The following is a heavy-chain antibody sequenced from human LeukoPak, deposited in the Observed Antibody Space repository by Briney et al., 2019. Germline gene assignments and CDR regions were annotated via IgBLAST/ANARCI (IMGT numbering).Heavy chain of an antibody. Sequence: SETLSLTCDVSGGSISTDDYWWGWIRQPPGKGLEWIAIIFYTGKTNHNPSLKSRGFMSVDTSKNQFSLTLSAVTAADTAVYYCARQMGLGVWALDYWGQGTLVTVSS. CDR1: GGSISTDDYW. CDR2: IFYTGKT. V-gene: IGHV4-39*01. CDR3: ARQMGLGVWALDY. D-gene: IGHD5/OR15-5a*01. J-gene: IGHJ4*02.